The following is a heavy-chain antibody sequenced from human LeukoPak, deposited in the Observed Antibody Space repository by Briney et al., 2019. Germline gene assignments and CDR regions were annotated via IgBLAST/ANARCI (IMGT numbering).Heavy chain of an antibody. Sequence: GGSLRLSCAASGFTVSSNYMSWVRQAPGKGLEWVSVIYSGGSTYYADSVKGRFTISRDNSKNTLYLQMNSLRAEDTAVYYCARERSTMVRGAPYYYYYMDVWGKGTTVTVSS. CDR1: GFTVSSNY. V-gene: IGHV3-53*01. CDR3: ARERSTMVRGAPYYYYYMDV. D-gene: IGHD3-10*01. CDR2: IYSGGST. J-gene: IGHJ6*03.